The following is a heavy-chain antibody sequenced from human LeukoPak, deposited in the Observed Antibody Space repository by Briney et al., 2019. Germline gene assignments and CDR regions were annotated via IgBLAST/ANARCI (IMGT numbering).Heavy chain of an antibody. V-gene: IGHV3-15*01. CDR3: TTDAYCGGDCYFHFQH. CDR2: IKSKTDGGTT. J-gene: IGHJ1*01. D-gene: IGHD2-21*02. CDR1: GFTFSNAW. Sequence: GGSLRLSCAASGFTFSNAWMSWVRRAPGKGLEWVGRIKSKTDGGTTDYAAPVKGRFTISRDDSKNTLYLEMNRLKTEDTAVYYCTTDAYCGGDCYFHFQHWGQGTLVTVSS.